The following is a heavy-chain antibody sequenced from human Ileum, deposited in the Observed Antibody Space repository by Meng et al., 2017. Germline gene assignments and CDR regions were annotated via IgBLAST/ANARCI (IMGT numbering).Heavy chain of an antibody. CDR3: AKEGGGYCSSTSCHINWFDP. D-gene: IGHD2-2*02. Sequence: EVQLLESGGGLVQPGGSLRLSCSASGFTVSNYAMGWVRQAPGKGLDWVSAIRASGDRTFYADSVKGRFTISRDSSKNTLYLEMNSLRAEDTAIYYCAKEGGGYCSSTSCHINWFDPWGQGTLVTVSS. CDR2: IRASGDRT. V-gene: IGHV3-23*01. CDR1: GFTVSNYA. J-gene: IGHJ5*02.